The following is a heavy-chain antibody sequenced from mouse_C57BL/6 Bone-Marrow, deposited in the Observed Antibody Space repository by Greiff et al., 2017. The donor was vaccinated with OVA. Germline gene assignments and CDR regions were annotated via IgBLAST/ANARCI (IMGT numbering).Heavy chain of an antibody. J-gene: IGHJ2*01. CDR2: IYPRSGNT. D-gene: IGHD1-1*01. Sequence: QVQLQQSGAELARPGASVKLSCKASGYTFTSYGISWVKQRTGPGLEWIGEIYPRSGNTYYNEKFKGKATLTADKSSSTAYMELRSLTSEDSAVYFCARKKELLRYYFDYWGQGTTLTVSS. CDR3: ARKKELLRYYFDY. V-gene: IGHV1-81*01. CDR1: GYTFTSYG.